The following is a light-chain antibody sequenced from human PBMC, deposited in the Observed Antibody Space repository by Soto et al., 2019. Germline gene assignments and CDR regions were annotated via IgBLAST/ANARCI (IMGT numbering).Light chain of an antibody. J-gene: IGKJ5*01. CDR2: AST. CDR3: QRGYRSIS. CDR1: QSISAY. V-gene: IGKV1-39*01. Sequence: DIQMTQSPSSLFASVGDRVTITCRASQSISAYLKWYQQRPGKDPSLLSYASTHLHSGVPSRFSGSGSGRDFALTISSLQPDDFATYCCQRGYRSISFGQGTRLEMK.